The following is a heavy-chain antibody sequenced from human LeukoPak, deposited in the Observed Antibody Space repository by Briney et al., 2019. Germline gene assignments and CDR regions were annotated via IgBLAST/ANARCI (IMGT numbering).Heavy chain of an antibody. CDR1: GFTFSDYY. CDR3: ARDFRYYYGMDV. V-gene: IGHV3-11*01. Sequence: GGSLRLSCAASGFTFSDYYMTWIRQAPGKGLEWVSYISSSGSTIYYADSVKGRFTISRDDAKNSLYLQMNSLRAEDTAVYYCARDFRYYYGMDVWGQGTTVTVSS. CDR2: ISSSGSTI. J-gene: IGHJ6*02.